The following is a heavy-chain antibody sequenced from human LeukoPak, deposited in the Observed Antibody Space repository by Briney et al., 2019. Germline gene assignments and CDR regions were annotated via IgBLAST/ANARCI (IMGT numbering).Heavy chain of an antibody. Sequence: GGSLRLFCAVSGFPLHKYWMIWVRQAPGKRLEWVSGIFDSGGIAHYAEAVKARFTISRDTSKNTVYLQMSSLRAEDTAVYCCAKTTTGYSSGPYTGWPADYWGQGSLVTVSS. CDR3: AKTTTGYSSGPYTGWPADY. CDR2: IFDSGGIA. J-gene: IGHJ4*02. V-gene: IGHV3-23*01. CDR1: GFPLHKYW. D-gene: IGHD6-19*01.